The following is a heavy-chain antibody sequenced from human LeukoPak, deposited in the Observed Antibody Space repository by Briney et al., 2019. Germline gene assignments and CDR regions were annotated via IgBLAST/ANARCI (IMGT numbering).Heavy chain of an antibody. CDR1: GGSFSGYY. CDR2: INHSGST. V-gene: IGHV4-34*01. CDR3: ARGLIVVVPAATERYYYGMDV. D-gene: IGHD2-2*01. J-gene: IGHJ6*02. Sequence: PSETLSLTCAVYGGSFSGYYWSWIRQPPGKGLEWIGEINHSGSTNYNPSPKSRVTISVDTSKNQFSLKLSSVTAADTAVYYCARGLIVVVPAATERYYYGMDVWGQGTTVTVSS.